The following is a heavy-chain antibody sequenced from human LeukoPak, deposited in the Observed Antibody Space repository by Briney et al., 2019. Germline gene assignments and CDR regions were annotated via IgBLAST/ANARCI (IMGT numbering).Heavy chain of an antibody. D-gene: IGHD6-13*01. CDR3: ARVSSSWYQDWYFDL. CDR2: IYTSGST. Sequence: SETLSLTCTVSGGSISYFYWSWIRQPAGKGLEWIGRIYTSGSTNYNPSLKSRVTMSVDTSKKQFSLKLSSVTAADTAVYYCARVSSSWYQDWYFDLWGRGTLVTVSS. CDR1: GGSISYFY. J-gene: IGHJ2*01. V-gene: IGHV4-4*07.